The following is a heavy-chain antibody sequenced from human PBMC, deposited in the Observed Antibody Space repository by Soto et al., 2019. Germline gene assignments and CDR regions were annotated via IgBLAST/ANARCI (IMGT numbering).Heavy chain of an antibody. Sequence: ASVKVSCKASGYTFTSYGISWVRQAPGQGLEWMGWISAYNGNTNYAQKLQGRVTMTTDTSTSTAYMELRSLRSDDTAVYYCAHIVVPALVGWFDPWGHGTPVTVSP. J-gene: IGHJ5*02. D-gene: IGHD2-2*01. CDR3: AHIVVPALVGWFDP. CDR2: ISAYNGNT. V-gene: IGHV1-18*01. CDR1: GYTFTSYG.